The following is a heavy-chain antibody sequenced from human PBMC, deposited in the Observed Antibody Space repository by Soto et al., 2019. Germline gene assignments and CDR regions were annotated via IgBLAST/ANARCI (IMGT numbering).Heavy chain of an antibody. J-gene: IGHJ4*02. CDR3: ARDLGWGYDSTGYSFDY. CDR2: ISVYNGNT. D-gene: IGHD3-22*01. CDR1: GYTFTSYG. V-gene: IGHV1-18*04. Sequence: QVQLVQSGAEVKKPGASVKVSCKASGYTFTSYGISWVRQAPGQGLEWMGWISVYNGNTNYEQKVQGRVTMTTEKSTSTAYMELRSLRSDDTAVYYCARDLGWGYDSTGYSFDYWGQGTLVTVSA.